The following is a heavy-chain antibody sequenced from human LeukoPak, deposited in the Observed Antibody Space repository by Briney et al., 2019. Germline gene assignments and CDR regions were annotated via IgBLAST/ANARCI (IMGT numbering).Heavy chain of an antibody. Sequence: ASVKVSCKASGYTFTSYAMHWVRQAPGQRLEWMGWINAGNGNTKYSQKSQGRVTITRDTSASTAYMELSSLRSEDTAVYYCARAMGVGATTKPSDYWGQGTLVTVSS. CDR1: GYTFTSYA. V-gene: IGHV1-3*01. J-gene: IGHJ4*02. CDR2: INAGNGNT. CDR3: ARAMGVGATTKPSDY. D-gene: IGHD1-26*01.